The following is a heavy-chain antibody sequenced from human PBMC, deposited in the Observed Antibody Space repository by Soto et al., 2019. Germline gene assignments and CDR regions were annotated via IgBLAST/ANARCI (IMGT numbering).Heavy chain of an antibody. V-gene: IGHV1-2*04. CDR1: GYTFTGYY. D-gene: IGHD3-22*01. J-gene: IGHJ4*02. CDR3: ATSSPNYYDSSGLDY. CDR2: INPNSGGT. Sequence: ASVKVSCKASGYTFTGYYMHWVRQAPGQGLEWMGWINPNSGGTNYAQKFQGWVTMTRDTSISTAYMELSRLGSDDTAVYYCATSSPNYYDSSGLDYWGQGTLVTVSS.